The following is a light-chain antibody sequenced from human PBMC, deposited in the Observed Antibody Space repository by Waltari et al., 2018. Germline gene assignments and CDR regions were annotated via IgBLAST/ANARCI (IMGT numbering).Light chain of an antibody. CDR1: ETVSQK. CDR3: QQYYNWRA. CDR2: DAS. J-gene: IGKJ1*01. Sequence: EIVMTQSPVTLSVSPGERATLYCRASETVSQKLAWYQQKPGQAPRLLIYDASTRASGVPDRFSARGYGTDFTLSISSLQSEDFAVYFCQQYYNWRAFGQGTKVEIK. V-gene: IGKV3D-15*01.